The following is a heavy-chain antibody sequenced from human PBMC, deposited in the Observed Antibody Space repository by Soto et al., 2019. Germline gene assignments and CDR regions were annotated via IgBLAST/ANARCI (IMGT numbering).Heavy chain of an antibody. CDR3: ARGEADYIRRSYFPFAAFDI. J-gene: IGHJ3*02. V-gene: IGHV3-11*01. D-gene: IGHD3-16*01. Sequence: QVQLVESGGGLVKPGGTLRLSCAASGFTFSDYYMSWIRQAPGKGLEWVSYISSSGSTIYYADSVKGRFTISRDNAKNSLYLQMNSLSAEDTAVYYCARGEADYIRRSYFPFAAFDIWGQGTMVTVSS. CDR1: GFTFSDYY. CDR2: ISSSGSTI.